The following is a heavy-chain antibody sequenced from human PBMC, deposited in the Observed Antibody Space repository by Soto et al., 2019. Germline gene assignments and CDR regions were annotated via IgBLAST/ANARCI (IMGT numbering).Heavy chain of an antibody. CDR2: INPNSGGT. CDR1: GYTFTGYY. CDR3: ARGEYCSSTSCPVTFLEWLLLVY. Sequence: ASVKVSCKDSGYTFTGYYMHWVRQAPGQGLEWMGWINPNSGGTNYAQKFQGWVTMTRDTSISTAYMELSRLRSDDTAVYYCARGEYCSSTSCPVTFLEWLLLVYWGQRTLVTVSS. V-gene: IGHV1-2*04. J-gene: IGHJ4*02. D-gene: IGHD2-2*01.